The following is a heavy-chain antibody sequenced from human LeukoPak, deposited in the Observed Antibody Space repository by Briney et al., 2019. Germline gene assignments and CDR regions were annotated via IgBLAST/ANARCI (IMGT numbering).Heavy chain of an antibody. V-gene: IGHV1-8*03. J-gene: IGHJ4*02. CDR2: MNPNSGDT. Sequence: ASVKVSCKASGGTFSSYDINWVRQATGQGLEWMGWMNPNSGDTGYAQNFQGRVSITRNTSISTAYMEVTSLRSEDTAVYYCAREWGDYWGQGTLVTVSS. CDR3: AREWGDY. CDR1: GGTFSSYD. D-gene: IGHD3-16*01.